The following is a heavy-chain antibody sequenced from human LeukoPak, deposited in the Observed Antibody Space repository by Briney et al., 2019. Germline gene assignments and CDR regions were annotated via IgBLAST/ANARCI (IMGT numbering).Heavy chain of an antibody. J-gene: IGHJ5*02. CDR1: GFTFSDYY. V-gene: IGHV3-11*01. Sequence: GGSLRLSCAASGFTFSDYYMSWIRQAPGKGLEWVSYISSSGSTIYYADSVKGRFTISRDNSKNTLYLQMNSLRAEDTAVYYCARDFLSSSGDDYYDSSGYYPNWFDPWGQGTLVTVSS. CDR2: ISSSGSTI. D-gene: IGHD3-22*01. CDR3: ARDFLSSSGDDYYDSSGYYPNWFDP.